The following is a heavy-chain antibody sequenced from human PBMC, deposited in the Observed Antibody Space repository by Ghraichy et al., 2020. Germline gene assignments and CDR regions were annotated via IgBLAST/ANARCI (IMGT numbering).Heavy chain of an antibody. CDR3: ARGLCAYSSSWYRGAKCVYFDD. Sequence: SETLSLTCAVYGGSFSGYYWSWIRQPPGKGLEWIGEINHSGSTNYNPSLKSRVTISVDTSTNQFSLKLSSVTAADTAVYYCARGLCAYSSSWYRGAKCVYFDDWGQGTLVTVSS. CDR1: GGSFSGYY. D-gene: IGHD6-13*01. J-gene: IGHJ4*02. CDR2: INHSGST. V-gene: IGHV4-34*01.